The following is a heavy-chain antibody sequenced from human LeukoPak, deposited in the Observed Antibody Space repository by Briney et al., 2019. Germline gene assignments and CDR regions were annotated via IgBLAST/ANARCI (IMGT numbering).Heavy chain of an antibody. CDR2: IYYSGST. J-gene: IGHJ4*02. CDR1: GGSISSGGYY. V-gene: IGHV4-31*03. Sequence: PSQTLSLTCTVSGGSISSGGYYWSWIRQHPGKGLEWIGYIYYSGSTYYNPSLKSRVTISLDTSKNQFSLKLSSVTAADTVVYYCARDRVAGTGYFDFWGQGTLVTVSS. D-gene: IGHD6-19*01. CDR3: ARDRVAGTGYFDF.